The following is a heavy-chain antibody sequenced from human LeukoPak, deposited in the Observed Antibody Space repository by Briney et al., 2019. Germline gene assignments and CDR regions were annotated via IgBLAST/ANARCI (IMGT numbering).Heavy chain of an antibody. J-gene: IGHJ4*02. Sequence: PGGSLRLSRAASGFTFSSYTMSWVRQAPGKGLEWVSVISSSGGSTNYADSVKGRFTISRDNSKNTLYLQINSLRAEDTAVYFCAIDLRATVTADYWGQGTLVTVSS. CDR2: ISSSGGST. D-gene: IGHD4-17*01. CDR1: GFTFSSYT. CDR3: AIDLRATVTADY. V-gene: IGHV3-23*01.